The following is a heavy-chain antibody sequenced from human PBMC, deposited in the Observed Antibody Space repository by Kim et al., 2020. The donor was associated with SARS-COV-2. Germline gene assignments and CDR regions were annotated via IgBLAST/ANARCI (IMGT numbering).Heavy chain of an antibody. CDR1: GFMFDDYG. Sequence: GGSLRLSCVVSGFMFDDYGMSWVRQAPGKGLEWVSAIHGNGGSARYADSVKGRFTISRDNAKNSLYVQMKSLRVEDTALYYCARCRSNNCLAAIDRWGQG. V-gene: IGHV3-20*04. CDR3: ARCRSNNCLAAIDR. D-gene: IGHD1-1*01. CDR2: IHGNGGSA. J-gene: IGHJ5*02.